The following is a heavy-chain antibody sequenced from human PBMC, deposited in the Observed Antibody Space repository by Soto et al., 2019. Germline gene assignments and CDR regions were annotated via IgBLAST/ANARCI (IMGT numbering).Heavy chain of an antibody. V-gene: IGHV4-31*03. CDR1: GGSISSGGYY. Sequence: QVQLQESGPGLVKPSQTLSLTCTVSGGSISSGGYYWSWIRQHPGKGLEWIGYIYYSGSTYYNPSLKSRVTISVDTSKNQVSLKLSSVTAADTAVYYCARDRGRIAAAGNYKSFFGMDVWGQGTTVTVSS. D-gene: IGHD6-13*01. CDR3: ARDRGRIAAAGNYKSFFGMDV. CDR2: IYYSGST. J-gene: IGHJ6*02.